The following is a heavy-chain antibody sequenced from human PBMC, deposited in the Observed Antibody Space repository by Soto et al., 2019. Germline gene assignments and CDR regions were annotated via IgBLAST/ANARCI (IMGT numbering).Heavy chain of an antibody. Sequence: QLQLQESGPGLVKPSETLSLTRTVSGGSISSSSYYWGWIRQPPGKGLEWIGSIYYSGSTYYNPSLKSRVTISVDTSKNQFSLKLSSVTAADTAVYYCASGVAGDAFDIWGQGTMVTVSS. CDR3: ASGVAGDAFDI. CDR1: GGSISSSSYY. D-gene: IGHD2-15*01. V-gene: IGHV4-39*01. CDR2: IYYSGST. J-gene: IGHJ3*02.